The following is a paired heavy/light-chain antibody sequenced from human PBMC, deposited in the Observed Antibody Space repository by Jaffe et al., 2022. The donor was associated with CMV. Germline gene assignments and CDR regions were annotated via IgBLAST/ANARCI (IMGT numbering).Light chain of an antibody. V-gene: IGLV1-51*01. Sequence: QSVLTQPPSVSAAPGQKVTISCSGSSSNIGNNYVSWYQQLPGTAPKLLIYDNNKRPSGIPDRFSGSKSGTSATLGITGLQTGDEADYYCGTWDSSLSAGGFGGGTKLTVL. CDR3: GTWDSSLSAGG. J-gene: IGLJ3*02. CDR2: DNN. CDR1: SSNIGNNY.
Heavy chain of an antibody. V-gene: IGHV4-4*07. Sequence: QVQLQESGPGLVKPSETLSLTCTVSGGSISSYYWSWIRQPAGKGLEWIGRIYTSGSTNYNPSLKSRVTMSVDTSKNQFSLKLSSVTAADTAVYYCARGVDIVFFDYWGQGTLVTVSS. CDR3: ARGVDIVFFDY. D-gene: IGHD5-12*01. J-gene: IGHJ4*02. CDR2: IYTSGST. CDR1: GGSISSYY.